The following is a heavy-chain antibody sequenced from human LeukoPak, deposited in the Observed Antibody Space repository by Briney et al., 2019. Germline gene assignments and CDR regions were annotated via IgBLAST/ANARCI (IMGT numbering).Heavy chain of an antibody. CDR2: IYYSGSS. Sequence: SETLSLTCIVSGGSISSSNYYWGWIRQPPGKGLECIGSIYYSGSSYYNPSLKSRVTISVDTSKNQFSLKLSSVTAADTAVYYCARGWWLPEYFDYWGQGTLVTVSS. CDR3: ARGWWLPEYFDY. J-gene: IGHJ4*02. V-gene: IGHV4-39*01. D-gene: IGHD5-12*01. CDR1: GGSISSSNYY.